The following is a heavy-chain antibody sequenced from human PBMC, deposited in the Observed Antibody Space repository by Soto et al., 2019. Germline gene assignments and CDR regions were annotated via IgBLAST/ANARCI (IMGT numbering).Heavy chain of an antibody. CDR1: GVTLSSYA. D-gene: IGHD6-19*01. Sequence: GGALRVSCSASGVTLSSYAMHWVRQAPGKGLEWVAVISYDGSNKYYADSVKGRFTISRDNSKNTLYLQMNSLRAEDTAVYYCARARIAVAVPYYYGMDVWGQGTTVTVS. V-gene: IGHV3-30-3*01. CDR3: ARARIAVAVPYYYGMDV. J-gene: IGHJ6*02. CDR2: ISYDGSNK.